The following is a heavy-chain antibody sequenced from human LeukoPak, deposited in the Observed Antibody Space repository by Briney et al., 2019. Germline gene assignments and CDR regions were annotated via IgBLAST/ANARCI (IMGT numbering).Heavy chain of an antibody. CDR2: IYYSGST. CDR1: GGSISSYY. Sequence: PSETLSLTCTVSGGSISSYYWSWIRQPPGKGLEWIGYIYYSGSTNYNPSLKSRVTISVDTSKNQFSLKLRAVTAADTAVYYCARGSRRDGYNYFDYWGQGTLVTVSS. D-gene: IGHD5-24*01. J-gene: IGHJ4*02. CDR3: ARGSRRDGYNYFDY. V-gene: IGHV4-59*01.